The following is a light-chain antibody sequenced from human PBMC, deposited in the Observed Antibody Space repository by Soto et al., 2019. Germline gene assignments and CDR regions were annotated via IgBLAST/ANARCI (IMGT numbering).Light chain of an antibody. CDR3: QQYNDWPWT. CDR2: GAS. Sequence: EVVMTQSPATLSVSPWGRATLSCRASQSISDTLAWYQQKPGQAPRLLIYGASTRATGFPARFSGSGSGTDFTLTISSLQSEDFAVYYCQQYNDWPWTFGQGTKVDIK. V-gene: IGKV3-15*01. CDR1: QSISDT. J-gene: IGKJ1*01.